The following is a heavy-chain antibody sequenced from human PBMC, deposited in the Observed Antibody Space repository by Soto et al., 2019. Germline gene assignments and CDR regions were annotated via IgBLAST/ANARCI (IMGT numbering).Heavy chain of an antibody. Sequence: ASVKVSCKASGYTFFTYDISWVRQAPGQGLEWMGWISTYSGDTRYAQKFQGRVTMTTDTSTTTAYLELRSLRSDDTAVYYCARHHGPTTSENWFDPWGQGTLVTVSS. CDR2: ISTYSGDT. CDR1: GYTFFTYD. CDR3: ARHHGPTTSENWFDP. V-gene: IGHV1-18*01. J-gene: IGHJ5*02. D-gene: IGHD5-12*01.